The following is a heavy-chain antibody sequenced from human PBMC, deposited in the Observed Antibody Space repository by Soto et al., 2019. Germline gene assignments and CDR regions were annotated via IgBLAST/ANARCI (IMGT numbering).Heavy chain of an antibody. CDR2: IKTDGSNT. J-gene: IGHJ4*02. CDR1: GFTFSGYS. Sequence: PGGSLRLSCAASGFTFSGYSMHWVRQAPGKGLVWVSRIKTDGSNTYYADSVRGRFTISRDNAKNTLFLQMNSLRAEDTAVYFCERARSYNYGYWDYWAQGTLVTVSS. D-gene: IGHD3-22*01. V-gene: IGHV3-74*01. CDR3: ERARSYNYGYWDY.